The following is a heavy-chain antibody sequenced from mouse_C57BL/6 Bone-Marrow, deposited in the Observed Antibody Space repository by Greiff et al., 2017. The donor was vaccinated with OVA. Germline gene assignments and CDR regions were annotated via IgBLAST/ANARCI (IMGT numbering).Heavy chain of an antibody. V-gene: IGHV1-54*01. CDR1: GYAFTNYL. Sequence: VQLQQSGAELVRPGTSVKVSCKASGYAFTNYLIEWVKQRPGQGLEWIGVINPGSGGTNYNEKFKGKARLTADKSSSTAYLQLSSLTSEDSAVYCCARNDYDGAYWGQGTLVTVSA. CDR2: INPGSGGT. CDR3: ARNDYDGAY. D-gene: IGHD2-4*01. J-gene: IGHJ3*01.